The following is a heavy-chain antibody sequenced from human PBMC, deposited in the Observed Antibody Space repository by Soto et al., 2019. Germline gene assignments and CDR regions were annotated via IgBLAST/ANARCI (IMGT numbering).Heavy chain of an antibody. CDR1: GYTFTSYG. Sequence: ASVKVSCKGSGYTFTSYGISWVRQAPGQGLEWMGWISAYNGNTNYAQKLQGRVTMTTDTSTSTAYMELRSLRSDDTAVYYCARDSFSGYTPHYFDYWGQGTLVTVSS. D-gene: IGHD3-22*01. CDR2: ISAYNGNT. CDR3: ARDSFSGYTPHYFDY. V-gene: IGHV1-18*01. J-gene: IGHJ4*02.